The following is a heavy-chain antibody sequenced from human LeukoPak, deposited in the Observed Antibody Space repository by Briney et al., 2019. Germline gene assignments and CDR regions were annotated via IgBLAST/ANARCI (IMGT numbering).Heavy chain of an antibody. Sequence: ASVKVSCKASGYTFTGNHVHWVRQAPGQGLEWVGWIDPKSGDTMYAQKFQDRVTMTSDTSINTAYMELSGLRSDDTAVYFCAKEADIVSFDLWGRGTLVTVSS. V-gene: IGHV1-2*02. CDR3: AKEADIVSFDL. CDR2: IDPKSGDT. J-gene: IGHJ2*01. CDR1: GYTFTGNH. D-gene: IGHD2-15*01.